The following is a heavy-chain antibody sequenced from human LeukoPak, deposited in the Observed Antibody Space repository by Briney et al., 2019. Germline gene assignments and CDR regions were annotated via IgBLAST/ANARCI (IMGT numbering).Heavy chain of an antibody. D-gene: IGHD2-15*01. CDR3: ARPGGGPIR. V-gene: IGHV4-34*01. CDR2: INHSGST. Sequence: SETLSLTCAVYGGAFSGYYWSWIRQPPGKGLEWIGEINHSGSTNYNPSLKSRVTISVDTSKNQFSLKLTSVTAADTAIYYCARPGGGPIRWGQGTLVTVSS. J-gene: IGHJ4*02. CDR1: GGAFSGYY.